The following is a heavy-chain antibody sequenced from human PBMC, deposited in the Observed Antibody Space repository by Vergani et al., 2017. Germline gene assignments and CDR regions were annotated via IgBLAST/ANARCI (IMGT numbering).Heavy chain of an antibody. Sequence: QVQLVQSGAEVKKPGSSVKVSCKASGGTFSSYGISWVRQAPGQGLEWMGWISADNGNTNYAQKLQGRVTMTTDTSTSTAYMELRSLRSDDTAVYYCAKAESDPSSNVLLWFGELLYLPYWGQGTLVTVSS. J-gene: IGHJ4*02. CDR1: GGTFSSYG. D-gene: IGHD3-10*01. V-gene: IGHV1-18*01. CDR2: ISADNGNT. CDR3: AKAESDPSSNVLLWFGELLYLPY.